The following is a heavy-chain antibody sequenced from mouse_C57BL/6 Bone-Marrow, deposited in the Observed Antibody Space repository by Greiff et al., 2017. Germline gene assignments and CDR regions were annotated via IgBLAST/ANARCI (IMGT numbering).Heavy chain of an antibody. Sequence: QVQLQQPGAELVMPGASVKLSCKASGYTFTSYWMHWVKQRPGQGLEWIGEIDPSDSYTNYNQQFKGKSTLTVDKSSSTAYMQLSSLTSEDSAVYYCAREGDDGYFDVWGTGTTVTVSS. CDR2: IDPSDSYT. D-gene: IGHD2-3*01. J-gene: IGHJ1*03. V-gene: IGHV1-69*01. CDR1: GYTFTSYW. CDR3: AREGDDGYFDV.